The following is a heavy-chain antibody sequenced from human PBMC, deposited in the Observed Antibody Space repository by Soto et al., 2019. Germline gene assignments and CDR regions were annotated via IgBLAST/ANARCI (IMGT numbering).Heavy chain of an antibody. CDR1: GFTLRNYW. J-gene: IGHJ6*03. Sequence: GGSLRLSCEASGFTLRNYWMSWVRQSPGKGLEWVADIKQDGSEKNYVDSVRGRFTISRDNAKNSLFLQMNSLRPEDTAVYYCAGESTGRYRDVWGKGTTVTVSS. CDR3: AGESTGRYRDV. V-gene: IGHV3-7*04. CDR2: IKQDGSEK.